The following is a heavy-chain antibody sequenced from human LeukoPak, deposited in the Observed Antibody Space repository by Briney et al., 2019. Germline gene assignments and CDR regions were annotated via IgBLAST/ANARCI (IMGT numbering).Heavy chain of an antibody. J-gene: IGHJ4*02. Sequence: GGSLRLSCAASEFTFSSYAMSWVRQAPGKGLEWVSATVGNGGSTYYADSVKGRFTISRDNSKNTLYLQMNSLRAEDTALYYCARNEYETLDCWGQGTLVTVSS. D-gene: IGHD2/OR15-2a*01. CDR2: TVGNGGST. CDR3: ARNEYETLDC. CDR1: EFTFSSYA. V-gene: IGHV3-23*01.